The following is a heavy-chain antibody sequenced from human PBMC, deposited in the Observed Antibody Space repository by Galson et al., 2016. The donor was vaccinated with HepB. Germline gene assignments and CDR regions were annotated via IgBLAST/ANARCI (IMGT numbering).Heavy chain of an antibody. Sequence: PALVKPTQTLTLTCTFSGSSLTISRLGVGWIRQAPGEALEWLAFIYSDEGERYNPSLQTRLTITKDTSKNQVVLTMTGLDPTDTATYFCAYGGYAGRHFFQNWGQGTPVIVSS. CDR2: IYSDEGE. J-gene: IGHJ1*01. D-gene: IGHD2-2*01. CDR3: AYGGYAGRHFFQN. V-gene: IGHV2-5*02. CDR1: GSSLTISRLG.